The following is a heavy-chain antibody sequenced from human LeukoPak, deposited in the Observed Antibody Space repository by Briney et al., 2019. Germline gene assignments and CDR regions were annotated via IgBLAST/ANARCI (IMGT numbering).Heavy chain of an antibody. V-gene: IGHV4-31*03. CDR3: ARGLLFSWFDP. CDR1: GGSISSGGYY. D-gene: IGHD2-21*02. Sequence: SETLSLTCTVSGGSISSGGYYWSWIRQHPGKGLEWIGYIYYSGSTYYNQSLKSRVTISVDTSKNQFSLKLSSVTAADTAVYYCARGLLFSWFDPWGQGTLVTVSS. J-gene: IGHJ5*02. CDR2: IYYSGST.